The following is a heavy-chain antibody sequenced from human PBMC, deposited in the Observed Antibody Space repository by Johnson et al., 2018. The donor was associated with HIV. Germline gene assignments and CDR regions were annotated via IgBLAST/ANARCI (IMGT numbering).Heavy chain of an antibody. CDR2: ISYDGSNK. CDR1: GFPFIAYG. J-gene: IGHJ3*02. D-gene: IGHD1-26*01. CDR3: ARDWEGYAFDI. Sequence: QVQLVESGGGVVQPGGSLRLSCGTSGFPFIAYGMYWVRQAPGKGLEWVAIISYDGSNKYYADSVKGRFTISRDNSKNTLYLQMSSLRADDTAVYYCARDWEGYAFDIWGQGTMVTVSS. V-gene: IGHV3-30*19.